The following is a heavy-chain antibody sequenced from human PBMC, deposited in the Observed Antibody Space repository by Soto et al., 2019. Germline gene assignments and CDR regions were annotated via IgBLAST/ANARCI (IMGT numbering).Heavy chain of an antibody. D-gene: IGHD6-13*01. CDR1: GFTFSSYA. Sequence: PGGSLRLSCAASGFTFSSYAMSWVRQAPGKGLEWVSAISGSGGSTYYADSVKGRFTISRDNSKNTLYLQMNSLRAEDTAVYYCACIAAAGTPFFPGAFDIWGQGTMVTVSS. CDR2: ISGSGGST. J-gene: IGHJ3*02. CDR3: ACIAAAGTPFFPGAFDI. V-gene: IGHV3-23*01.